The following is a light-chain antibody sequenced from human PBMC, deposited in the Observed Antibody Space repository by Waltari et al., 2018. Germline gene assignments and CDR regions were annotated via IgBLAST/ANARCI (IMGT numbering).Light chain of an antibody. V-gene: IGLV2-8*01. Sequence: QSALTQPPSASGSPGQSVTIPCPGTSRDYVSWFQHHPGKAPKLMIYEVSKRPSGVPDRFSGSKSGNTASLTVSGLQADDEAHYYCSSYADNTLVFGGGTKLTVL. CDR1: SRDY. CDR2: EVS. J-gene: IGLJ3*02. CDR3: SSYADNTLV.